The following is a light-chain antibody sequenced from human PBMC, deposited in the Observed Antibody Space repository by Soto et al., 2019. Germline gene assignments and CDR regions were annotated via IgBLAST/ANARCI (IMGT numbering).Light chain of an antibody. CDR1: NIGSKN. CDR2: RDY. CDR3: QVWDSSTHVV. V-gene: IGLV3-9*01. J-gene: IGLJ2*01. Sequence: SYELTQPLSVSVALGQSARITCGGNNIGSKNVHWYQQKPGQAPVLVIYRDYNRPSGIPERFSGSNSVNTATLSISRAQAGDEADYYCQVWDSSTHVVIGGGTKLTVL.